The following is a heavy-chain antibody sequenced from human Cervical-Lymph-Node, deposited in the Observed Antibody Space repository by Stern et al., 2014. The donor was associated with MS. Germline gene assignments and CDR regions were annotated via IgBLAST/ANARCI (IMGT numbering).Heavy chain of an antibody. CDR2: IKQGGNEK. D-gene: IGHD4-17*01. V-gene: IGHV3-7*03. J-gene: IGHJ4*02. CDR1: GFTFSGHW. CDR3: ARGPAYGDRTDFFDQ. Sequence: EVQLLESGGGLVQPGGSLRLSCATSGFTFSGHWMSWIRQAPGKRPEWVANIKQGGNEKYYVDSVKGRFTISRDDAKNSVHLQMNSLRAEDTAIYYCARGPAYGDRTDFFDQWGQGTLVTVSS.